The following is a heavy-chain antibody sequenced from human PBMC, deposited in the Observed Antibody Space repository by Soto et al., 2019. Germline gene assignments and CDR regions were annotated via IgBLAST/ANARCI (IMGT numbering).Heavy chain of an antibody. CDR1: GGSFRGNY. CDR3: ARGSRVKIPAATGRDYYYHGLDV. Sequence: QVQLQQWGAGLLEPSETLTLTCGVYGGSFRGNYWSWISQPPGKGLEWIGEINHRGSANYNPSVKSRVTISVDTSKNQFSLKLNSVTAADTAMDYCARGSRVKIPAATGRDYYYHGLDVWAQGTAVTVSS. V-gene: IGHV4-34*01. D-gene: IGHD1-26*01. J-gene: IGHJ6*02. CDR2: INHRGSA.